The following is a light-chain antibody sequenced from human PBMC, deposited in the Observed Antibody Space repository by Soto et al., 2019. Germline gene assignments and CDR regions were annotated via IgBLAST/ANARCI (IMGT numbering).Light chain of an antibody. CDR3: QQYGGSPRT. CDR2: GAS. CDR1: QSVGQS. V-gene: IGKV3-20*01. Sequence: DIVLTQSPCTLSLSPWEGATLSCRASQSVGQSLAWYQQRPGQAPRLLISGASTRATGIPDRISGSGSGTDFTLTISRLEPEDFAVYYCQQYGGSPRTFGQGTKVDIK. J-gene: IGKJ1*01.